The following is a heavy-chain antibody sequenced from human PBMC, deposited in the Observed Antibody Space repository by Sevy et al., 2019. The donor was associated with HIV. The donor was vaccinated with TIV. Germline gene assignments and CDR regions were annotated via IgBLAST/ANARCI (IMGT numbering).Heavy chain of an antibody. CDR3: TRGVRRPYYMDV. CDR1: GFTFSNYY. CDR2: ISSSGSTI. Sequence: GGSLRLSCAASGFTFSNYYMSWIRQAPGKGLEWVSYISSSGSTIYYAGSVKGRFTISRDNAKNSLYLQMNSLRADDSAVYYCTRGVRRPYYMDVWGKGTTVTVSS. J-gene: IGHJ6*03. V-gene: IGHV3-11*01.